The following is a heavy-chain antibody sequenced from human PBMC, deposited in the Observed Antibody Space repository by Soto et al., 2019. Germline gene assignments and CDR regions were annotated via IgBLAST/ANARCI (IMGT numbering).Heavy chain of an antibody. CDR1: GFTFSSCD. J-gene: IGHJ6*02. CDR3: ARGPVVVARIRYYSGMDV. CDR2: IWYDGSNK. D-gene: IGHD6-19*01. V-gene: IGHV3-33*01. Sequence: QVQLVESGGGVVQPGRSLRLSCAASGFTFSSCDMQWVRQAPGKGLEWVALIWYDGSNKYYTDSVKGRFTIFRDNSKNTLYLQMNSLRVEDTAVYYCARGPVVVARIRYYSGMDVWGQGTTVTVSS.